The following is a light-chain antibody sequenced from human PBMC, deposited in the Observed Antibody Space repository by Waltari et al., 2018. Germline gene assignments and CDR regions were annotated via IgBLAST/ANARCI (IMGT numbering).Light chain of an antibody. CDR1: SSNIGSNY. J-gene: IGLJ2*01. CDR2: DNN. V-gene: IGLV1-51*01. CDR3: GTWDNNLSAVV. Sequence: QSVLTQPPSVSAAPGQKVTISCFGSSSNIGSNYVPWYQQLPGTAPKLLIYDNNKGPSGIPDRFSGAKSGTSATLDITGLQTGDEADYYCGTWDNNLSAVVFGGGTKLTVL.